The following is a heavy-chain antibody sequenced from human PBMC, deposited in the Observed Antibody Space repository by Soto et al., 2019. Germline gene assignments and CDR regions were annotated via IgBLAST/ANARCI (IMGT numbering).Heavy chain of an antibody. CDR3: ARGPGSSWFEDYYYYGMDV. CDR2: INHSGST. J-gene: IGHJ6*02. Sequence: ASETLSLTCAVYGGSFSGYYWSWIRQPPGKGLEWIGEINHSGSTNYNPSLKSRVTISVDTSKNQFSLKLSSVTAADTAVYYCARGPGSSWFEDYYYYGMDVWGQGTTVTVSS. V-gene: IGHV4-34*01. CDR1: GGSFSGYY. D-gene: IGHD6-13*01.